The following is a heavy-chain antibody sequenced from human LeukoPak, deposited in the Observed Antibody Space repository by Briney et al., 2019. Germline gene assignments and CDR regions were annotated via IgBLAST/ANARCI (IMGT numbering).Heavy chain of an antibody. CDR1: GFTFSSYG. CDR3: AKDRSHLSTPDY. J-gene: IGHJ4*02. Sequence: PGRSLRLSCAASGFTFSSYGMHWVRQAPGKGLKWVAVISYDGSNKYYADSVKGRFTISRDNSKNTLYLQMNSLRAEDTAVYYCAKDRSHLSTPDYWGQGTLVTVSS. CDR2: ISYDGSNK. V-gene: IGHV3-30*18. D-gene: IGHD1-14*01.